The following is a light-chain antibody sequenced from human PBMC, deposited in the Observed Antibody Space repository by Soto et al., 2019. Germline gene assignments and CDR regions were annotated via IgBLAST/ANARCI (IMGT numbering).Light chain of an antibody. CDR1: SSDVGGYNY. V-gene: IGLV2-11*01. Sequence: QSALTQPRSVSGSPGQSVTISCTGTSSDVGGYNYVSWYHQHPGKAPKLMIYDVNKRPSGVPDRFSGSKSGNTASLTSAGLQAEYEADYYCCSYAGSYTVVFGGGTKVTVL. CDR3: CSYAGSYTVV. CDR2: DVN. J-gene: IGLJ2*01.